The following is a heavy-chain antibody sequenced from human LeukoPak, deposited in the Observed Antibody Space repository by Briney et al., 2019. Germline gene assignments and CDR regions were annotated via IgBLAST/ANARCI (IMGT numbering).Heavy chain of an antibody. CDR1: GGSISSSSYY. CDR2: IYYSRST. J-gene: IGHJ4*02. D-gene: IGHD6-13*01. V-gene: IGHV4-39*01. CDR3: ARHLFAAAGTRFDY. Sequence: SETLSLTCTVSGGSISSSSYYWGWIRQPPGKGLEWSGSIYYSRSTYYNPSHNSRVTISVDTSKNQCSLKLSSVTAADTAVYYCARHLFAAAGTRFDYWGQGTLVTVSS.